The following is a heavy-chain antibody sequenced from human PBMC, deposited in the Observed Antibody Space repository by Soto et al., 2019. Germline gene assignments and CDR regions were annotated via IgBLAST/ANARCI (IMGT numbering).Heavy chain of an antibody. CDR2: IYHSGVT. CDR3: ARDRTDSSGYYAPPHAFDI. D-gene: IGHD3-22*01. J-gene: IGHJ3*02. V-gene: IGHV4-4*02. CDR1: GGSIRSNNW. Sequence: PSETLSLTCAVSGGSIRSNNWWSWVRQPPGKGLEWIGEIYHSGVTNYNPSLKSRVTISVDKSKNQFSLKLSSVTAADTAVYYCARDRTDSSGYYAPPHAFDIWGQGTMVTVSS.